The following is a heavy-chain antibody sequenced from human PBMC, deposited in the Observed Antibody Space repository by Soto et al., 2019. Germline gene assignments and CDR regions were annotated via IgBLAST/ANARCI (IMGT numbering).Heavy chain of an antibody. CDR1: GFTFSSYW. V-gene: IGHV3-7*01. J-gene: IGHJ3*02. D-gene: IGHD3-3*01. CDR2: IKQDGSEK. Sequence: GGSLRLSCAASGFTFSSYWMSWVRQAPGKGLEWVANIKQDGSEKYYVDSVKGRFTISRDNAKNSLYLQMNSLRAEDTAVYYCARGPLYYDFWSGYYDAFDIWGQGTMVTVSS. CDR3: ARGPLYYDFWSGYYDAFDI.